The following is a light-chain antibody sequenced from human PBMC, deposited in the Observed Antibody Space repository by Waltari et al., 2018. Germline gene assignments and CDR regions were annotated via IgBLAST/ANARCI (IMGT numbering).Light chain of an antibody. CDR3: NSYTNNSTLV. Sequence: QSALTQPASVSGSPGQSITISCTGTSSDVGAYSYVSWYQQFPGKVPKLIIYDVIRRPSGVSNRFSGSKSGNTASLTISGLQGEDEAHYYYNSYTNNSTLVFGGGTELTVL. CDR1: SSDVGAYSY. V-gene: IGLV2-14*01. J-gene: IGLJ3*02. CDR2: DVI.